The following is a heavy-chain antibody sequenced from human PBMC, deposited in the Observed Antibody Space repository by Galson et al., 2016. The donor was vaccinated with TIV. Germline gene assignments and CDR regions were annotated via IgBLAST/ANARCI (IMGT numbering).Heavy chain of an antibody. V-gene: IGHV3-30*03. Sequence: SCAASGFTFGSYDMYWVRQAPGKGLEWVALISYDGSEKSYGDSVKGRFTVSRHNYRNTLYLDMSNLRTDDTAVYYCARSFESYFMDYWGQGTLVTVSS. D-gene: IGHD3-16*01. CDR1: GFTFGSYD. J-gene: IGHJ4*02. CDR2: ISYDGSEK. CDR3: ARSFESYFMDY.